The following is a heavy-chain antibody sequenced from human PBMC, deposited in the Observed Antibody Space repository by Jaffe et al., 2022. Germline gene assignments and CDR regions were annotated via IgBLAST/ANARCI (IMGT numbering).Heavy chain of an antibody. D-gene: IGHD6-19*01. CDR2: IYYSGST. J-gene: IGHJ4*02. CDR3: ARSSLGYSSGWYGS. V-gene: IGHV4-59*01. CDR1: GGSISSYY. Sequence: QVQLQESGPGLVKPSETLSLTCTVSGGSISSYYWSWIRQPPGKGLEWIGYIYYSGSTNYNPSLKSRVTISVDTSKNQFSLKLSSVTAADTAVYYCARSSLGYSSGWYGSWGQGTLVTVSS.